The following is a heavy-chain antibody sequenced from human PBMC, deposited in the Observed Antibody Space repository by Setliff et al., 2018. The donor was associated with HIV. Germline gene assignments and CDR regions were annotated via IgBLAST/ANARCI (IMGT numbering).Heavy chain of an antibody. V-gene: IGHV3-7*02. J-gene: IGHJ5*02. CDR1: GFTFRDYW. CDR2: ISPDGSEK. Sequence: GGSLRLSCATSGFTFRDYWMTWVRQAPGGGLQWVASISPDGSEKSLVDSVMGRFTISRDNAKNSLFLQMNSLGAEDTAVYYCAKSYFDRSGYLGSWGQGTLVTVSS. CDR3: AKSYFDRSGYLGS. D-gene: IGHD3-22*01.